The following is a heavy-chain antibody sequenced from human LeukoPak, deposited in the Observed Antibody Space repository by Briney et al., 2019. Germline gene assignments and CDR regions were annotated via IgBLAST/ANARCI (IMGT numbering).Heavy chain of an antibody. V-gene: IGHV3-48*03. CDR3: ARARYYYDSSGYYFDY. J-gene: IGHJ4*02. D-gene: IGHD3-22*01. CDR2: ISSSGSTI. CDR1: GFTFSSYE. Sequence: PGGSLRLSCAASGFTFSSYEMNWVRQAPGKGMEWVSYISSSGSTIYYADSVKGRFTISRDNAKNSLYVQMNSLRDEDTAVYFCARARYYYDSSGYYFDYWGQGTLVTVSS.